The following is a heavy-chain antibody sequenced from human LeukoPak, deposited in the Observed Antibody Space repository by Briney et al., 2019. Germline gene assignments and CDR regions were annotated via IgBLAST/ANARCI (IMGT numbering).Heavy chain of an antibody. V-gene: IGHV3-7*01. Sequence: GGSLRLSCAASGFIFSNYWMAWVRQAPGKGLEWVADIKLDGSATYYVDSVKGRFTISRDNARNLLYLQMNSLRDEDTAVYYCARDKGEAVLNTVGHFDSWGQGTLVIVTS. CDR1: GFIFSNYW. D-gene: IGHD2/OR15-2a*01. CDR3: ARDKGEAVLNTVGHFDS. J-gene: IGHJ4*02. CDR2: IKLDGSAT.